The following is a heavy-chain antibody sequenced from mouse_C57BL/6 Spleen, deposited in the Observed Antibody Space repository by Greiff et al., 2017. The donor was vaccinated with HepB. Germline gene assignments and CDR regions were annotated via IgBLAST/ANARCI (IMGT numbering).Heavy chain of an antibody. CDR3: ARGVLVYYYAMDY. D-gene: IGHD2-14*01. CDR2: IDPSDSYT. CDR1: GYTFTSYW. V-gene: IGHV1-50*01. J-gene: IGHJ4*01. Sequence: QVQLQQSGAELVKPGASVKLSCKASGYTFTSYWMQWVKQRPGQGLEWIGEIDPSDSYTNYNQKFKGKATLTVDTSSSTAYMQLSSLTSEDSAVYYCARGVLVYYYAMDYWGQGTSVTVSS.